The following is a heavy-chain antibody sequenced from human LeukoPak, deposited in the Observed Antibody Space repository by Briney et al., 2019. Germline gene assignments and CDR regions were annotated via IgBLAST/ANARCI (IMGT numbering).Heavy chain of an antibody. J-gene: IGHJ2*01. V-gene: IGHV3-7*01. CDR2: IKEDGSEK. CDR3: ARVGTAVVPVFHWYFDL. CDR1: GFTSSSHW. Sequence: GSLRLSCAASGFTSSSHWMSWVRQAPGKGLEWVANIKEDGSEKNYVDSVKGRFTISRDNAKNSLYLQMNSLRVEDTAVYHCARVGTAVVPVFHWYFDLWGRGTLVTVSS. D-gene: IGHD2-2*01.